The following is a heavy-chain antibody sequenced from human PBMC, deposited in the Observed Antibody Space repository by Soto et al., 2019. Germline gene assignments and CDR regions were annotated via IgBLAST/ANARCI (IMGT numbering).Heavy chain of an antibody. D-gene: IGHD3-16*01. CDR1: GSSSFDNIW. CDR3: ARDAAVPGETDRFDS. Sequence: XETLSLTCTVSGSSSFDNIWWSWVRQVPGKGLEWIGEVYHNERTNFNPSLKTRVSMSIDTSKSQFSLKLTSVTAADTAIYFCARDAAVPGETDRFDSWGHGDLVTVSS. V-gene: IGHV4-4*01. J-gene: IGHJ4*03. CDR2: VYHNERT.